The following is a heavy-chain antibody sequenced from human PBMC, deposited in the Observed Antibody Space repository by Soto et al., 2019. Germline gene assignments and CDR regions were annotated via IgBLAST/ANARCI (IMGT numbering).Heavy chain of an antibody. D-gene: IGHD2-8*01. V-gene: IGHV3-21*01. CDR1: GFTFSSYS. CDR2: ISSSSSYI. Sequence: GGSLRLSCAASGFTFSSYSMNWVRQAPGKGLEWVSSISSSSSYIYYADSVKGRFTISRDNAKNSLYLQMNSLRAEETAVYYCARVLYEWAVATPEYDPWGQGTLVTVSS. CDR3: ARVLYEWAVATPEYDP. J-gene: IGHJ5*02.